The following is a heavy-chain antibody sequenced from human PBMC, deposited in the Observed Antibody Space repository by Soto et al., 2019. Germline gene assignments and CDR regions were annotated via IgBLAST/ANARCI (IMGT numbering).Heavy chain of an antibody. D-gene: IGHD6-13*01. J-gene: IGHJ4*02. V-gene: IGHV3-30*03. CDR3: ARAPKPSSSWTIAVVEHFDY. CDR1: GFTFSSYG. CDR2: ISDDGSNK. Sequence: GGSLRLSCAASGFTFSSYGMHWVRQAPGKGLEWVAVISDDGSNKYYADSVKGRFTISRDNSKNTLYLQMNSLRAEDTAVYYCARAPKPSSSWTIAVVEHFDYWGQGTLVTVSS.